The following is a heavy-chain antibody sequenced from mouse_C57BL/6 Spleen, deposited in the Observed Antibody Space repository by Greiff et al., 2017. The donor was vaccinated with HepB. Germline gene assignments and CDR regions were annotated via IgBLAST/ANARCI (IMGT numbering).Heavy chain of an antibody. CDR3: ARERDYYSNYGYFHV. CDR1: GYTFTSYG. J-gene: IGHJ1*03. V-gene: IGHV1-81*01. Sequence: QVQLQQSGAELARPGASVKLSCKASGYTFTSYGISWVKQRTGQGLEWIGEIYPRSGNTYYNEKFKGKATLTADKSSSTAYMELRSLTSEDSAVYFCARERDYYSNYGYFHVWGTGTTVTVSS. CDR2: IYPRSGNT. D-gene: IGHD2-5*01.